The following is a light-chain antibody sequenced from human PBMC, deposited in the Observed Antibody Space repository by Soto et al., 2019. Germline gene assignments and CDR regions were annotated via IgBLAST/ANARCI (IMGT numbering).Light chain of an antibody. CDR3: QQRSNWPPFT. CDR1: QRVSSY. Sequence: EIVLTQSPATLSLSPGERATLSCRASQRVSSYLAWYQQKPGQAPRLLIYDASNRATGIPARFSGSGSGTAFTLTISSREPEDFAVYYCQQRSNWPPFTFGPGTKVDIK. V-gene: IGKV3-11*01. CDR2: DAS. J-gene: IGKJ3*01.